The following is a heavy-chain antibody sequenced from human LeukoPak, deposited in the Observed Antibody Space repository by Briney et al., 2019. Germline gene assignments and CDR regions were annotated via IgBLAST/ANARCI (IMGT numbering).Heavy chain of an antibody. Sequence: PGGSLRLSCAASGFTFSSYWMHWVRQAPGKGPVWVSRINTDGSSTSYAGSVKGRFTISRDNAKNTLYLQMNSLRAEDTAVYYCARGLYYYDSSENDYWGQGTLVTVSS. J-gene: IGHJ4*02. CDR2: INTDGSST. CDR3: ARGLYYYDSSENDY. D-gene: IGHD3-22*01. CDR1: GFTFSSYW. V-gene: IGHV3-74*01.